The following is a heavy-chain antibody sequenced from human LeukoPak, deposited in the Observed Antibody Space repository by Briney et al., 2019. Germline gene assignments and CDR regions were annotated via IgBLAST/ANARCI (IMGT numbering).Heavy chain of an antibody. D-gene: IGHD1-26*01. Sequence: PGGSLRLSCAASGFTFSSHWMSWVRQAPGKGLECVANIKKDGSEKYYVDAVKGRFTISRDNAKTSLYLQMNSLRAEDTAVYYCARDLGGSGGDYWGQGTLVTVSS. CDR1: GFTFSSHW. CDR2: IKKDGSEK. J-gene: IGHJ4*02. V-gene: IGHV3-7*01. CDR3: ARDLGGSGGDY.